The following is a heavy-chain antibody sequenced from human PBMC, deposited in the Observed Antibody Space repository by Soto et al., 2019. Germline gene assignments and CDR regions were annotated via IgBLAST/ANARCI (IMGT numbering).Heavy chain of an antibody. J-gene: IGHJ6*01. V-gene: IGHV4-31*03. CDR1: GGSINVGGNY. CDR2: IYHSGNT. CDR3: AREFGRYKNYYYYALDV. Sequence: ASETLSLTCTVSGGSINVGGNYWTWIRQHPGKGPEWIGNIYHSGNTHYNPSLKSRLTISLDTSKNQFSLRLNSVTAADTAVYYFAREFGRYKNYYYYALDVWGLGTAVT. D-gene: IGHD3-16*02.